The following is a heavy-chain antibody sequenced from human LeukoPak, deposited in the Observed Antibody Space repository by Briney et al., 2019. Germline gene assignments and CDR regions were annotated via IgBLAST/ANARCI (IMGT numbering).Heavy chain of an antibody. D-gene: IGHD6-13*01. CDR2: IYTSGST. CDR1: GGSISSYY. CDR3: ARDWGGSSEVAAADRWFDP. J-gene: IGHJ5*02. Sequence: SETLSLTCTVSGGSISSYYWSWIRQPARKGLEWIGRIYTSGSTNYNPSLKSRVTMSVDTSKNQFSLKLSSVTAADTAVYYCARDWGGSSEVAAADRWFDPWGQGTLVTVSS. V-gene: IGHV4-4*07.